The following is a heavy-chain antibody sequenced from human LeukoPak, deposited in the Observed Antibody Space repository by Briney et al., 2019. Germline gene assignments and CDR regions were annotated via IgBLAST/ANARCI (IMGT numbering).Heavy chain of an antibody. V-gene: IGHV4-59*01. CDR3: VGSPYVWGSYRYDY. Sequence: SETLSLTCTVSDGSISSYYWSWIRQPPGKGLEWIGYIYYSGSTNYNPSLKSRVTISVDTSRNQFSLKLSSVTAADTAVYYCVGSPYVWGSYRYDYWGQGTLVTVSS. D-gene: IGHD3-16*02. J-gene: IGHJ4*02. CDR2: IYYSGST. CDR1: DGSISSYY.